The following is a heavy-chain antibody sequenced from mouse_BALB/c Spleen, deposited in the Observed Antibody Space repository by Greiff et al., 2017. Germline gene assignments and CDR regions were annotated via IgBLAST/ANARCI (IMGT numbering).Heavy chain of an antibody. J-gene: IGHJ3*01. CDR1: GFNIKDTY. V-gene: IGHV14-3*02. Sequence: EVQLQQSGAELVKPGASVKLSCTASGFNIKDTYMHWVKQRPEQGLEWIGRIDPANGNTKYDPKFQGKATITADTSSNTAYLQLSSLTSEDTAVYYCACYDGLAYWGQGTLVTVSA. CDR3: ACYDGLAY. CDR2: IDPANGNT. D-gene: IGHD2-12*01.